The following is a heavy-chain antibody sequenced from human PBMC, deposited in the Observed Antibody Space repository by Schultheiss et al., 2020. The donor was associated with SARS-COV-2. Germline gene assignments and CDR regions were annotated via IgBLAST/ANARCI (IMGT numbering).Heavy chain of an antibody. J-gene: IGHJ6*02. D-gene: IGHD3-3*01. Sequence: GESLKISCKASGYTFTSYYMHWVRQAPGQGLEWMGWISAYNGNTHYAQKLQGRVTITADESTSTAYMELSSLRSEDTAVYYCARKGFGVVRAGMDVWGQGTTVTVSS. CDR1: GYTFTSYY. V-gene: IGHV1-18*04. CDR2: ISAYNGNT. CDR3: ARKGFGVVRAGMDV.